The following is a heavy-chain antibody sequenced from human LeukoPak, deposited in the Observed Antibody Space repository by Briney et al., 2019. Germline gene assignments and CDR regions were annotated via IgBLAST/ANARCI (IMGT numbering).Heavy chain of an antibody. CDR3: ARGLRRGAAATTSSDY. V-gene: IGHV4-34*01. CDR2: INHSGST. Sequence: SETLSLTCAVYGGSFSGYYWSWIRQPPGKGLEWIGEINHSGSTNYNPSLKSRVTISVDTSKNQFSLKLSSVTAADTAVYYCARGLRRGAAATTSSDYWGQGTLVTVSS. D-gene: IGHD2-15*01. CDR1: GGSFSGYY. J-gene: IGHJ4*02.